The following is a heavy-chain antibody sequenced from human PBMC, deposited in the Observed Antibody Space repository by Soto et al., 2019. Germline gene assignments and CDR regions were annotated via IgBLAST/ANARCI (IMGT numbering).Heavy chain of an antibody. CDR1: GFTFSDYA. V-gene: IGHV3-30*18. CDR3: AKGGRQWLVTSDFNY. Sequence: VQLVESGGGVVQPGRSLRLSCAASGFTFSDYAMHWVRQAPGKGLKWVAVVSNDGRNTHYADSVKGRFTISRDSSKNTVSLEMTSLRAADTAVYYCAKGGRQWLVTSDFNYWGQGALVTVSS. D-gene: IGHD6-19*01. CDR2: VSNDGRNT. J-gene: IGHJ4*02.